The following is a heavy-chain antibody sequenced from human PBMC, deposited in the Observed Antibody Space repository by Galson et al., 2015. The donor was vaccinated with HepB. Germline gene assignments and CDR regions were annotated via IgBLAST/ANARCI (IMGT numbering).Heavy chain of an antibody. D-gene: IGHD3-10*01. V-gene: IGHV3-30*02. CDR1: GFTFSSYG. CDR2: IRYDGSNK. Sequence: SLRLSCAASGFTFSSYGMHWVRQAPGKGLEWVAFIRYDGSNKYYADSVKGRFTISRDNSKNTLYLQMNSLRAEDTAVYYCAKERYYGSGIIINWFDPWGQGTLVTVSS. J-gene: IGHJ5*02. CDR3: AKERYYGSGIIINWFDP.